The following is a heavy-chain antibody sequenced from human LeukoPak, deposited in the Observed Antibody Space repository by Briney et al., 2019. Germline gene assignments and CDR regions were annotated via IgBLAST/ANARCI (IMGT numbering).Heavy chain of an antibody. V-gene: IGHV3-7*01. CDR3: ARGARL. J-gene: IGHJ4*02. Sequence: GGSLRLSCVGSGFTFRTYWMTWVRQAPGEGLECVANIKPDGSEKYYVDSVKGRFTISRDNAKDSLFLQMNSLRAEDTAVYYCARGARLWGQGTLVTVSS. CDR1: GFTFRTYW. CDR2: IKPDGSEK.